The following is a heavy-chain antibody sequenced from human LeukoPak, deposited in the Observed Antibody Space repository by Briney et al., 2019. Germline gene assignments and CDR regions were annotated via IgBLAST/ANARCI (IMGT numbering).Heavy chain of an antibody. CDR2: IYHSGST. J-gene: IGHJ6*03. D-gene: IGHD3-22*01. V-gene: IGHV4-38-2*02. CDR1: GYSISSGYY. Sequence: KASETLSLTCTVSGYSISSGYYWGWIRQPPGKGLEWIGSIYHSGSTYYNPSLKSRVTISVDTSKNQFSLKLSSVTAADTAVYYCARVYYDSSGYKPYYYYYYMDVWGKGTTVTVSS. CDR3: ARVYYDSSGYKPYYYYYYMDV.